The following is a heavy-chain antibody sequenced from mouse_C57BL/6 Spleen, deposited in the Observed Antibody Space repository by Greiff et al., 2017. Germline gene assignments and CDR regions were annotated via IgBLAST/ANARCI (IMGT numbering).Heavy chain of an antibody. D-gene: IGHD2-14*01. Sequence: EVQLVESGPGLVKPSQSLSLTCSVTGYSITSGYYWNWIRQFPGNKLEWMGYISYDGSNNYNPSLKNRISITRDTSKNQFFLKLNSVTTEDTATYYCARDYRAVWGTGTTVTVSS. CDR1: GYSITSGYY. CDR3: ARDYRAV. V-gene: IGHV3-6*01. CDR2: ISYDGSN. J-gene: IGHJ1*03.